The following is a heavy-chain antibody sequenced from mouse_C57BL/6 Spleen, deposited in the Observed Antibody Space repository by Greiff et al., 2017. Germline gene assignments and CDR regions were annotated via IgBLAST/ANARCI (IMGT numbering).Heavy chain of an antibody. J-gene: IGHJ1*03. CDR3: ARDRSSYWYFDV. D-gene: IGHD1-1*01. CDR2: IRNKANGYTT. CDR1: GFTFTDYY. V-gene: IGHV7-3*01. Sequence: EVKLVESGGGLVQPGGSLSLSCAASGFTFTDYYMSWVRQPPGKALEWLGFIRNKANGYTTEYSASVKGRFTISRDNSQSILYLQMNALRAEDSATYYCARDRSSYWYFDVWGTGTTVTVSS.